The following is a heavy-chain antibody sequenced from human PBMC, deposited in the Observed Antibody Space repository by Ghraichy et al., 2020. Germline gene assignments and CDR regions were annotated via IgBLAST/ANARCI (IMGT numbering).Heavy chain of an antibody. Sequence: GESLNISCAASGFTFSSYGMHWVRQAPGKGLEWVAVISYDGSNKYYADSVKGRFTISRDNSKNTLYLQMNSLRAEDTAVYYCAKDLLFDWGGYFDYWGQGTLVTVSS. CDR3: AKDLLFDWGGYFDY. CDR2: ISYDGSNK. CDR1: GFTFSSYG. J-gene: IGHJ4*02. D-gene: IGHD3/OR15-3a*01. V-gene: IGHV3-30*18.